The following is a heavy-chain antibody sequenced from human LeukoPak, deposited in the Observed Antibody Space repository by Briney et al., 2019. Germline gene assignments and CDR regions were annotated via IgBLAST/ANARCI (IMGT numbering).Heavy chain of an antibody. CDR3: ARDRGWIQHDI. Sequence: GGSLRLSCAASGFAFSDSWMTWIRQAPGKGLEWVAFIKGDGSAKKYVDSVRGRFTISRDNAKNSLFLQMNSLRAEDTAVYYCARDRGWIQHDIWGQGTMVTVSS. CDR1: GFAFSDSW. V-gene: IGHV3-7*01. D-gene: IGHD5-18*01. J-gene: IGHJ3*02. CDR2: IKGDGSAK.